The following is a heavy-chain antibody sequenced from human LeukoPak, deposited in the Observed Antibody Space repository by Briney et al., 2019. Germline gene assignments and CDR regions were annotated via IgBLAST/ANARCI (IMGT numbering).Heavy chain of an antibody. V-gene: IGHV3-53*05. CDR1: GFTVRDSY. J-gene: IGHJ5*02. CDR3: AQHESNYYVFNS. CDR2: IYVSGTT. D-gene: IGHD1-26*01. Sequence: GGSLRLSYAASGFTVRDSYMSWVRQAPGKRLEWLAFIYVSGTTFYAASVKGRFTISRDNSRNTLYLQMNNLRAEDTAEYYCAQHESNYYVFNSWGPGTLVTVSS.